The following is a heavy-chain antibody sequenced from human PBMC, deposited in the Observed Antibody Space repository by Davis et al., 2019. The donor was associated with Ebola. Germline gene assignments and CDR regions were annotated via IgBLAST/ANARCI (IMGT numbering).Heavy chain of an antibody. J-gene: IGHJ4*02. D-gene: IGHD3-10*01. CDR3: AKGSGSGSYPGRTVDH. CDR2: ISGSGGST. Sequence: GESLKISCAASGFTFSSYAMSWVRQAPGKGLEWVSAISGSGGSTYYADSVKGRFTISRDNSRNTLYLQMNSLRVDDTAVYYCAKGSGSGSYPGRTVDHWGQGTLVNVSS. V-gene: IGHV3-23*01. CDR1: GFTFSSYA.